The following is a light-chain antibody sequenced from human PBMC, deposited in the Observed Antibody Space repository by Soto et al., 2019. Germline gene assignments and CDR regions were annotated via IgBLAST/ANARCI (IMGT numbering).Light chain of an antibody. Sequence: QSVLTQPASGSGSPGQSITISCPGNSSDVGGYNYVSWYQQHPGKAPKLMIYDVSNRPSGVSNRFSGSKSGNTASLTISGLQAEDEADYYCSSYTSSSTVFGTGTKVTVL. CDR2: DVS. CDR1: SSDVGGYNY. J-gene: IGLJ1*01. CDR3: SSYTSSSTV. V-gene: IGLV2-14*01.